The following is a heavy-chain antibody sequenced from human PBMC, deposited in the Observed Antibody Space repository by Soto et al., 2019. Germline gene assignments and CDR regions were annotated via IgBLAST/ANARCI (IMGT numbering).Heavy chain of an antibody. J-gene: IGHJ5*02. CDR1: GYSFTSYW. V-gene: IGHV5-10-1*01. Sequence: GESLKISCKGSGYSFTSYWISWVRQMPGKGLEWMGRIDPSDSYTNYSPPFQGHVTISADKSISTAYLQWSSLKASDTAMYYCAKAYYDFWSGPWFDPWGQGTLVTVS. CDR3: AKAYYDFWSGPWFDP. D-gene: IGHD3-3*01. CDR2: IDPSDSYT.